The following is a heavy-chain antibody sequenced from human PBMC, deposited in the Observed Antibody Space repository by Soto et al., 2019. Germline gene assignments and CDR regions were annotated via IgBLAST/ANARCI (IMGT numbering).Heavy chain of an antibody. Sequence: PGGSVRLSCAGSGVSFTNYWMSWVRQAPGKGLEGVANIKQDGSEKYYVDSVKGRFTISKDNAINSLYLQMNSLRAEDAAMYYSARLMVDPYYYETSGYFRDWGQGTLVTVSS. CDR1: GVSFTNYW. CDR3: ARLMVDPYYYETSGYFRD. D-gene: IGHD3-22*01. J-gene: IGHJ4*02. CDR2: IKQDGSEK. V-gene: IGHV3-7*01.